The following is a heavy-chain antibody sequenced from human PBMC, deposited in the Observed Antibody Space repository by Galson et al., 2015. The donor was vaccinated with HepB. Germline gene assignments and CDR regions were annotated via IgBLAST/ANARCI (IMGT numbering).Heavy chain of an antibody. Sequence: SLRLSCAASGFTFSSYAMHWVRQAPGKGLEWVAVISYDGSNKYYADSVKGRFTISRDNSKNTLYLQMNSLRAEDTAVYYCASLSLLWFGELLGPFDYWGQGTLVTVSS. D-gene: IGHD3-10*01. CDR2: ISYDGSNK. J-gene: IGHJ4*02. V-gene: IGHV3-30-3*01. CDR3: ASLSLLWFGELLGPFDY. CDR1: GFTFSSYA.